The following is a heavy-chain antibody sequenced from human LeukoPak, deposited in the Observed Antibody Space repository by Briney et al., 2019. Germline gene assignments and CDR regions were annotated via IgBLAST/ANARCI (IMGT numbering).Heavy chain of an antibody. J-gene: IGHJ4*02. V-gene: IGHV3-30-3*01. D-gene: IGHD3-10*01. CDR2: ISYDGSNK. CDR3: ARSMVRGVIGSHFDY. Sequence: GGSLRLSCAASGFTFSSYAMHWVRQAPGKGLEWVAVISYDGSNKYYADSVKGRFTISRDNSKNTLYLQMNSLRAEDTAVYYYARSMVRGVIGSHFDYWGQGTLVTVSS. CDR1: GFTFSSYA.